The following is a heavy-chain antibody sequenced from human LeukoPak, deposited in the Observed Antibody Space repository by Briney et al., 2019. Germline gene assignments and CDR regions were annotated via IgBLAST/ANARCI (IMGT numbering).Heavy chain of an antibody. V-gene: IGHV4-4*08. CDR2: IYTSGST. Sequence: PSETLSLTCTVSGGSISSYYWSWIRQPPGKGLEWIGYIYTSGSTNYNPSLKSRVTISVDTSKNQFSLKLSSVTAADTAVYYCARGYSYGSVYFDYWGQGTLVTVSS. CDR1: GGSISSYY. D-gene: IGHD5-18*01. J-gene: IGHJ4*02. CDR3: ARGYSYGSVYFDY.